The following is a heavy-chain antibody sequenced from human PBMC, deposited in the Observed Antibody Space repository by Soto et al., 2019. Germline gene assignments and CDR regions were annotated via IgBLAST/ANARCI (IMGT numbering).Heavy chain of an antibody. CDR2: INPNSGGT. V-gene: IGHV1-2*04. D-gene: IGHD1-1*01. Sequence: ASVKVSCKASGYTFTGYYMHWVRQAPGQGLEWMGWINPNSGGTNYAQKFQGWVTMTSDTSISTAYMELSRLRSDDTAVYYCARSETGTTGYYGMDVWGQGTTVPVSS. CDR3: ARSETGTTGYYGMDV. J-gene: IGHJ6*02. CDR1: GYTFTGYY.